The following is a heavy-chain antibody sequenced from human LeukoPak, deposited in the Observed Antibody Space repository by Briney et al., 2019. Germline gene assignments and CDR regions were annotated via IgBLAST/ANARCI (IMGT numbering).Heavy chain of an antibody. CDR2: IYTSGST. D-gene: IGHD1-1*01. CDR3: AREDWNDGAFDI. J-gene: IGHJ3*02. V-gene: IGHV4-4*07. CDR1: GGSISSYY. Sequence: SETLSLTCTVSGGSISSYYWSWIRQPAGKGLEWIGRIYTSGSTNYNPSPKSRVTVSVDTSKNQFSLKLSSVTAADTAVYYCAREDWNDGAFDIWGQGTMVTVSS.